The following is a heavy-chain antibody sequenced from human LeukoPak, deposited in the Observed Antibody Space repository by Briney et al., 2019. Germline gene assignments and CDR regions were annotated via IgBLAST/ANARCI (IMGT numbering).Heavy chain of an antibody. CDR1: GFTFSSYW. CDR3: ARDFDYGGNFFFP. CDR2: ISSDGGST. J-gene: IGHJ5*02. Sequence: GGSLRLSCAASGFTFSSYWMHWVRQAPGKGLVWVSRISSDGGSTRYADSAKGRFTISRDNAKNTLYLQMNSLRAEDTAVYYCARDFDYGGNFFFPWGQGTLVTASS. D-gene: IGHD4/OR15-4a*01. V-gene: IGHV3-74*01.